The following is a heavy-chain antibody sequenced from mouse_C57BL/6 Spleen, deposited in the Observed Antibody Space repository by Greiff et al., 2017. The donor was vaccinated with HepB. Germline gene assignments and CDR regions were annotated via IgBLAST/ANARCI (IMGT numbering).Heavy chain of an antibody. J-gene: IGHJ4*01. CDR2: IYPGDGDT. CDR1: GYAFSSSW. CDR3: ASCYGNYYYAMDY. Sequence: VQLQQSGPELVKPGASVKISCKASGYAFSSSWMNWVKRRPGKGLEWIGRIYPGDGDTNYNGKFKGKATLTADKSSSTAYMQLSSLTSEDSAVYFCASCYGNYYYAMDYWGQGTSVTVSS. D-gene: IGHD2-1*01. V-gene: IGHV1-82*01.